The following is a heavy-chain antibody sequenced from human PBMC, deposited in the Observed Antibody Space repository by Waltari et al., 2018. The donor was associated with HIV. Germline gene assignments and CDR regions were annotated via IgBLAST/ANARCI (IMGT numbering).Heavy chain of an antibody. CDR3: ARNAILNVVVVAATGFDP. Sequence: QVQLQQWGAGLLKPSETLSLTCAVYGGSFSGYYWSWIRHPPGKGLEWIGEINHSGSTNYNPSLKSRVTISVDTSKNQFSLKLSSVTAADTAVYYCARNAILNVVVVAATGFDPWGQGTLVTVSS. CDR1: GGSFSGYY. V-gene: IGHV4-34*01. CDR2: INHSGST. D-gene: IGHD2-15*01. J-gene: IGHJ5*02.